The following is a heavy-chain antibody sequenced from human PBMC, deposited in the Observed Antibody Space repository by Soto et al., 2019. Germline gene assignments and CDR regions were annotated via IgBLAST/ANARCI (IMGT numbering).Heavy chain of an antibody. Sequence: QVQLVESGGGVVQTGRSLRLSCAASGFTFSSYAMHWVRQAPGKGLEWVAVISYDGSNKYYADSVKGRFTISRDNSKNTLYLQMNSLRAEDTAVYYCARVPPGYWGQGTLVTVSS. CDR2: ISYDGSNK. CDR1: GFTFSSYA. CDR3: ARVPPGY. V-gene: IGHV3-30-3*01. J-gene: IGHJ4*02.